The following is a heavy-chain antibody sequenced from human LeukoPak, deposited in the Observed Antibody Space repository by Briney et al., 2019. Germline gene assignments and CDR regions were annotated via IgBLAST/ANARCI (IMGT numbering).Heavy chain of an antibody. D-gene: IGHD3-22*01. Sequence: GGSLRLSCAASGFTFRSYGMHWVCQAPGKGLEWVAVISYDGSNEYYVDSVKGRFTISRDNSKNTLYLQTDSLRAEDTAVYYCARAPSGYYPYFDYWGQGTLVTVSS. V-gene: IGHV3-30*03. CDR1: GFTFRSYG. J-gene: IGHJ4*02. CDR2: ISYDGSNE. CDR3: ARAPSGYYPYFDY.